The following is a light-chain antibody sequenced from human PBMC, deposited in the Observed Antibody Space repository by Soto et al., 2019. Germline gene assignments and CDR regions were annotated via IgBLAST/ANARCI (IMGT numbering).Light chain of an antibody. CDR3: QQYDTSHPIT. Sequence: EIVLTQSPGTLSLSPGERATLSCRASQTIITRYLAWYQQKPGQALRLLIFGVSSRATGIPDRFRGSGSGTDFTPTISRLEPEDFAVYYCQQYDTSHPITFGPGTRLEIK. V-gene: IGKV3-20*01. CDR2: GVS. CDR1: QTIITRY. J-gene: IGKJ5*01.